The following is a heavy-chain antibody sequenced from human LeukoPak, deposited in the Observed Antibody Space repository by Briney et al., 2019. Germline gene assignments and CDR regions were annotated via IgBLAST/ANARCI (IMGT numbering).Heavy chain of an antibody. CDR1: GGSFSGYY. V-gene: IGHV4-34*01. CDR3: ARQTGSGLFILP. Sequence: PSETLSLTCAVYGGSFSGYYWSWIRQPPGKGLEWIGSIYYSGNTYYNASLKGQVSISIDTSKNRFSLKLTSVTAADTAVYYCARQTGSGLFILPGGQGTLVTVSS. D-gene: IGHD3/OR15-3a*01. J-gene: IGHJ4*02. CDR2: IYYSGNT.